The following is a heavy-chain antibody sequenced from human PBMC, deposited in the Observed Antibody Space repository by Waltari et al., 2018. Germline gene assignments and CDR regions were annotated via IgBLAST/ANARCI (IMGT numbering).Heavy chain of an antibody. CDR2: IYSGGST. J-gene: IGHJ6*02. CDR3: ARDTYYYGMDF. Sequence: EVQLVESGGGLIQPGGSLRLSCAASGFTVSSNYMSWVRQAPGNGLEWVSIIYSGGSTYYADAVKGRFTISRDNSKNTLYLQMNSLRADDTAVYYCARDTYYYGMDFWGQGTTVTVSS. V-gene: IGHV3-53*01. CDR1: GFTVSSNY.